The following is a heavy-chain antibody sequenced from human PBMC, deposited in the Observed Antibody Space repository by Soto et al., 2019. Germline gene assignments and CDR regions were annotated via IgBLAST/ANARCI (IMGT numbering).Heavy chain of an antibody. J-gene: IGHJ4*02. CDR1: GFTFSSYA. CDR2: ISGSGGST. V-gene: IGHV3-23*01. Sequence: PGESLKISCAASGFTFSSYAMSWVRQAPGKGLEWVSAISGSGGSTYYADSVKGRFTISRDNSKNTLYLQMNSLRAEDTAVYYCAKDLLWFGDLDRYYFDYWGQGTLVTVSS. CDR3: AKDLLWFGDLDRYYFDY. D-gene: IGHD3-10*01.